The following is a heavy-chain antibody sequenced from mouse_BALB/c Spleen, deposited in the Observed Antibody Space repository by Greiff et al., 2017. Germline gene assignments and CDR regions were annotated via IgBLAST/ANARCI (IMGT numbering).Heavy chain of an antibody. CDR2: INSNGGST. V-gene: IGHV5-6-3*01. J-gene: IGHJ4*01. CDR1: GFTFSSYG. D-gene: IGHD1-1*01. Sequence: EVKLMESGGGLVQPGGSLKLSCAASGFTFSSYGMSWVRQTPDKRLELVATINSNGGSTYYPDSVKGRFTISRDNAKNTLYLQMSSLKSEDTAMYYCASDYYGAMDYWGQGTSVTVSS. CDR3: ASDYYGAMDY.